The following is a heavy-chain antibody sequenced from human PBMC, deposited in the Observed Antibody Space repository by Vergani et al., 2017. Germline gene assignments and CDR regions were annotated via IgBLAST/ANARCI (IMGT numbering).Heavy chain of an antibody. CDR3: AREIIAAAGTYYFDY. J-gene: IGHJ4*02. V-gene: IGHV3-21*01. CDR2: ISSGSSYI. CDR1: GFTFSSYS. D-gene: IGHD6-13*01. Sequence: EVQLVESGGGLVKPGGSLRLSCAASGFTFSSYSMNWVRQAPGKGLEWVSSISSGSSYIYYADSVKGRFTISRDNAKNSLYLQMNSLRAEDTAVYYCAREIIAAAGTYYFDYWGQGTLVTVSS.